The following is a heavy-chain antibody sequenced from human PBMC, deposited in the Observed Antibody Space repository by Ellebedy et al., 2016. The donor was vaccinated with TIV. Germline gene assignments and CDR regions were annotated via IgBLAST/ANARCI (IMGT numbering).Heavy chain of an antibody. J-gene: IGHJ6*03. Sequence: SETLSLTXTVSGGSISSSSSYWGWIRQPPGKGLEWIGSIYYSGSTYYNPSLKSRVTISVDTSKNQFSLKLSSVTAADTAVYYCASIEGGNYYYYMDVWGKGTTVTVSS. CDR2: IYYSGST. V-gene: IGHV4-39*01. CDR3: ASIEGGNYYYYMDV. CDR1: GGSISSSSSY. D-gene: IGHD3-16*01.